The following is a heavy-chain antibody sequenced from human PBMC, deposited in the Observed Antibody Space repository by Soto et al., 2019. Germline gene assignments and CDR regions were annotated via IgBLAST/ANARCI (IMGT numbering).Heavy chain of an antibody. J-gene: IGHJ4*02. CDR1: GFSLSTSGMC. Sequence: SGPTLVNPTQTLTLTCTFSGFSLSTSGMCVSWIRQPPGKALEWLALIDWDDDKYYSTSLKTRLTISKDTSKNQVVLTMTNMDPVDTATYYCARLSRPYTSSWSPFAYWAQGTLVTVSS. CDR2: IDWDDDK. CDR3: ARLSRPYTSSWSPFAY. V-gene: IGHV2-70*01. D-gene: IGHD6-13*01.